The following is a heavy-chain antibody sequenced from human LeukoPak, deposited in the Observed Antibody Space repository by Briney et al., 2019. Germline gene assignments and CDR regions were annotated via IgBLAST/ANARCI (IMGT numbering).Heavy chain of an antibody. J-gene: IGHJ4*02. D-gene: IGHD6-6*01. Sequence: GGSLRLSSAVSGFTFSSYWMHWVRQAPGKGLVWVSRIKTDGSSTGYADSVKGRFTISRDNAKNTLYLQMDSLRAEDTAVYYCARESAGAALGDWGQGTLVTVSS. CDR2: IKTDGSST. CDR1: GFTFSSYW. V-gene: IGHV3-74*01. CDR3: ARESAGAALGD.